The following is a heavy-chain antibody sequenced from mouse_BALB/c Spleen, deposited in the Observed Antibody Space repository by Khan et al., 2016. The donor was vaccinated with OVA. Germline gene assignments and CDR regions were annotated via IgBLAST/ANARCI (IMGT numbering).Heavy chain of an antibody. V-gene: IGHV2-3*01. CDR1: GFSLTTYG. D-gene: IGHD2-13*01. Sequence: QVQLKESGPRLVAPSQSLSITYTVPGFSLTTYGVNWVRQPPGKGLEWLGVIWGDGSTNYPSVLISRLSISKDNSKSQVFLKLNSLQTDDTATYYCAKWGDVYAVDSWGQGTSVTVSS. CDR2: IWGDGST. J-gene: IGHJ4*01. CDR3: AKWGDVYAVDS.